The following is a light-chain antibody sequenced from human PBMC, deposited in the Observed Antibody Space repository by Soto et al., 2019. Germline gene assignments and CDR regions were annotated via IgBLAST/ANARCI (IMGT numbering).Light chain of an antibody. V-gene: IGKV4-1*01. CDR1: QSVLYSSINKNY. J-gene: IGKJ3*01. CDR3: QQYFSAPFT. Sequence: DIVMTQSPDSLAVSLGERATINGKSSQSVLYSSINKNYLAWYQQKPGQPPRLLLYWASGRESGVPYRFSGSGSGTDVTLTISSLQAEDVAVYYCQQYFSAPFTFGPGTKVDIK. CDR2: WAS.